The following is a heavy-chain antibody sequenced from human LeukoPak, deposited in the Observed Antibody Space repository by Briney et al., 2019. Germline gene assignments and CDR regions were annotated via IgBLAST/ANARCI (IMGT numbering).Heavy chain of an antibody. CDR3: ARAKIVGATKTPFDY. J-gene: IGHJ4*02. D-gene: IGHD1-26*01. CDR2: IIPILGTA. Sequence: ASVKVSCKASGGTFSSYAISWVRQAPGQGLEWMGGIIPILGTANYAQKFQGRVTITTDESTSTAYMELSSLRSEDTAVYYCARAKIVGATKTPFDYWGQGTLVTVSS. V-gene: IGHV1-69*05. CDR1: GGTFSSYA.